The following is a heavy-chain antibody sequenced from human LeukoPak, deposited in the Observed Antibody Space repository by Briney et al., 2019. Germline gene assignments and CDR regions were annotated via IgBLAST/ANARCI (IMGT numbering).Heavy chain of an antibody. CDR3: SKGGYRFGHYYYYYMDV. V-gene: IGHV7-4-1*01. CDR2: INSNTANT. D-gene: IGHD5-18*01. CDR1: GYTFTSYA. Sequence: ASVKVSCKASGYTFTSYAMNWVRQAPGQPLEWMGWINSNTANTTYAQGFTARIVFSTVTSVSSAYLQFRSLKAEDTAVYYCSKGGYRFGHYYYYYMDVWGKGTTVTVSS. J-gene: IGHJ6*03.